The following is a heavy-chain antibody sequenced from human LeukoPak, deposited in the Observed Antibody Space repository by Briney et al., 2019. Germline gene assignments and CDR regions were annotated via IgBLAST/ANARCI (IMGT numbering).Heavy chain of an antibody. D-gene: IGHD6-6*01. CDR2: ISSNSRTT. V-gene: IGHV3-48*01. CDR1: GFIFSNYG. J-gene: IGHJ4*02. CDR3: TRGGAARPDY. Sequence: GGSLRLSCAASGFIFSNYGMGWVRQAPGKGLEWVSYISSNSRTTYYADSVKGRFTISRDNAKNSLFLQMYSLRAEDTAVYYCTRGGAARPDYWGQGTLVTVSS.